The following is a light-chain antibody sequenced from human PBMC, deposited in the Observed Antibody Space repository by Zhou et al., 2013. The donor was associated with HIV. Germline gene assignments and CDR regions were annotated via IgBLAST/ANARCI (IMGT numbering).Light chain of an antibody. Sequence: EIAIWQSPGTLSLSPGERVILYCRASQSVSDDLAWYQQKPGQAPRVLIYGASSRATGLPVRFSGSGSGTEFSLTISSLQSEDFAIYYCQQYHTWPLTFGGGTQVEIK. J-gene: IGKJ4*01. CDR2: GAS. CDR3: QQYHTWPLT. V-gene: IGKV3-15*01. CDR1: QSVSDD.